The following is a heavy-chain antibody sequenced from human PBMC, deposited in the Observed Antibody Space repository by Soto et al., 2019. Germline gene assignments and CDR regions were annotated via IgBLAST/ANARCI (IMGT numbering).Heavy chain of an antibody. D-gene: IGHD3-3*01. V-gene: IGHV1-69*12. J-gene: IGHJ6*02. Sequence: QVQLVQSGAEVKKPGSSVKVSCKASGGTFSSYAISWVRQAPGQGLEWMGGIIPIFGTANYAQKFQGRVTITADEATSTAYMELSSLRSEDTAVYYWARETIFGVVIRVYYGMDVWGQGTTVTVSS. CDR1: GGTFSSYA. CDR2: IIPIFGTA. CDR3: ARETIFGVVIRVYYGMDV.